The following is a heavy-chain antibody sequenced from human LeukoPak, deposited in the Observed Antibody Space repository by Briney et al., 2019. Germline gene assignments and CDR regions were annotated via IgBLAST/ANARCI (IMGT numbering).Heavy chain of an antibody. CDR1: GFTFSDHL. V-gene: IGHV3-30*03. CDR2: ISYHGGNK. J-gene: IGHJ4*02. CDR3: VRDKRRFYYANSEYYFDL. Sequence: PGGSLRLSCAASGFTFSDHLMHWVRQAPSKGLEWVAIISYHGGNKYYADSVKGRFTISRDNPKNTLYLQMNSLSTEDTALYYCVRDKRRFYYANSEYYFDLWGQGTLVTVSS. D-gene: IGHD3-22*01.